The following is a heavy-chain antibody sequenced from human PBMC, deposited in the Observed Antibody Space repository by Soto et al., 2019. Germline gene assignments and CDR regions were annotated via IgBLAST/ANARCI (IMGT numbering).Heavy chain of an antibody. CDR1: GYTFTGYA. CDR3: ARVVAVPADFDY. J-gene: IGHJ4*02. CDR2: INAGNGNT. V-gene: IGHV1-3*05. D-gene: IGHD6-19*01. Sequence: QVQLVQSGAEEKKPGASVKVSCKASGYTFTGYAMHWVRQAPGQRLEWMGWINAGNGNTKYSQKFQGRVTITRDTSASTAYMELSSLRSEDTAVYYCARVVAVPADFDYWGQGTLVTVSS.